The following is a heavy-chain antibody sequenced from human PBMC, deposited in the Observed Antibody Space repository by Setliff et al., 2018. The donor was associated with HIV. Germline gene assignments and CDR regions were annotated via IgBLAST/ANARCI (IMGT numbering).Heavy chain of an antibody. V-gene: IGHV1-8*01. Sequence: GASVKVSCKASGHTFNNYDIHWVRRATGQGLEWMGWMNPNTGVAGYALKFHGRVTMTRDTSISTVYMELSSLTSEDTAVYWCASGKGVGGVIITGGLDVWGKGTKVTVSS. CDR2: MNPNTGVA. J-gene: IGHJ6*04. D-gene: IGHD3-10*01. CDR3: ASGKGVGGVIITGGLDV. CDR1: GHTFNNYD.